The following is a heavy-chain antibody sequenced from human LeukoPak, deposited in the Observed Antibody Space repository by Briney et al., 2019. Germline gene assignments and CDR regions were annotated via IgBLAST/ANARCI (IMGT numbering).Heavy chain of an antibody. CDR1: GGTFSSYA. Sequence: GASVKVSCKASGGTFSSYAISWVRQAPGQGLEWMGGIIPIFGTANYAQKFQGRVTITTDESTSTAYMERSSLRSEDTALYYCAAYNDSSGYYYSFAYRGEGTLVTVSS. CDR2: IIPIFGTA. V-gene: IGHV1-69*05. CDR3: AAYNDSSGYYYSFAY. D-gene: IGHD3-22*01. J-gene: IGHJ4*02.